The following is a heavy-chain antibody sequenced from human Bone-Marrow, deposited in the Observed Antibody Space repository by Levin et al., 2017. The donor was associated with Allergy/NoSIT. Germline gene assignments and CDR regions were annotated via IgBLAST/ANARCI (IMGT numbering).Heavy chain of an antibody. Sequence: PGGSLRLSCAASGFTFSSYAMSWVRQAPGKGLEWVSAISGSGGSTYYADSVKGRFTISRDNSKNTLYLQMNSLRAEDTAVYYCAKVQGTGTTLLEGENAFDIWGQGTMVTVSS. D-gene: IGHD1-7*01. V-gene: IGHV3-23*01. J-gene: IGHJ3*02. CDR1: GFTFSSYA. CDR2: ISGSGGST. CDR3: AKVQGTGTTLLEGENAFDI.